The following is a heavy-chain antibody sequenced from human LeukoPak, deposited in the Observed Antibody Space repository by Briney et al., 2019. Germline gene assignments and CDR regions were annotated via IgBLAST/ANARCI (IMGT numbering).Heavy chain of an antibody. CDR2: INYSGST. J-gene: IGHJ6*03. CDR1: AASISSSSYY. Sequence: SETLSLTCTASAASISSSSYYRGSTRQPPGKGLEWIGSINYSGSTYYNPSLKSRVTISVDTSKNQFSLKLSSVTAADTAVYYCARRPQSYIDVWGKGTTVTVSS. V-gene: IGHV4-39*01. CDR3: ARRPQSYIDV.